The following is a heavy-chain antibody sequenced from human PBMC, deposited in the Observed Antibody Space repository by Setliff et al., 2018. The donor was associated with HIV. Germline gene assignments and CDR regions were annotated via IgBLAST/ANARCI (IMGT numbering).Heavy chain of an antibody. J-gene: IGHJ4*02. V-gene: IGHV4-34*01. Sequence: SETLSLTCAVYGGSFRGYYWSWIRQPPGKGLEWIGRIYHSGSTYYKPSLKSRVNISLDTSKHQFSLKLSLVNAADTAIYYCARYSSGWYHFDYWGQGTLVTVSS. CDR1: GGSFRGYY. CDR3: ARYSSGWYHFDY. CDR2: IYHSGST. D-gene: IGHD6-19*01.